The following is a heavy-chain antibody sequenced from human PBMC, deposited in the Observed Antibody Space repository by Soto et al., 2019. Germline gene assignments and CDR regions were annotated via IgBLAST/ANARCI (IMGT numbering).Heavy chain of an antibody. CDR2: ITGSGDST. CDR3: VKLRLELLYLDS. CDR1: GFTFSRYG. D-gene: IGHD1-7*01. J-gene: IGHJ4*02. V-gene: IGHV3-23*01. Sequence: EVQLSESGGGLVQPGGSLRLSCAASGFTFSRYGMSWVRQAPGKGLEWVSAITGSGDSTYYADSVKGRFTISRDSSNNTLYLQMNSLRADDTAVYYCVKLRLELLYLDSGGLGALVIVSS.